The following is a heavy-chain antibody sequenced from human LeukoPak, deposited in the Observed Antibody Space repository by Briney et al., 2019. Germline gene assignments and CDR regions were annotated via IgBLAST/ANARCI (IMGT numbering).Heavy chain of an antibody. V-gene: IGHV3-23*01. CDR3: ARAYGSGWSLYHYFDY. CDR1: GFTFSSYA. CDR2: ISGSGGST. J-gene: IGHJ4*02. D-gene: IGHD6-19*01. Sequence: PGGSLRLSCAASGFTFSSYAMSWVRQAPGKGLEWVSTISGSGGSTYYADSVKGRFTISRDNSKNTLYLQMNSLRAEDTAVYYCARAYGSGWSLYHYFDYWGQGTLVTVYS.